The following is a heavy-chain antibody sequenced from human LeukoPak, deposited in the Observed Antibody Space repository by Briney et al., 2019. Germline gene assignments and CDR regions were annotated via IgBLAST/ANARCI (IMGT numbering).Heavy chain of an antibody. J-gene: IGHJ4*02. Sequence: GGSLRLSCAASGFTFSSYGMHWVRQAPGKGLEWVAFIRYDGSNKYYADSVKGRFTISRDNSKNTLYLQMNSLRAEDTAVYYCAKDGGRGYETFDYWGQGTPVTVSS. CDR3: AKDGGRGYETFDY. D-gene: IGHD5-12*01. CDR1: GFTFSSYG. CDR2: IRYDGSNK. V-gene: IGHV3-30*02.